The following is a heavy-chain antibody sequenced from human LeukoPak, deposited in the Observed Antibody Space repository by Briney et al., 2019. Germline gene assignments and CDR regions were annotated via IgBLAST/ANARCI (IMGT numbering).Heavy chain of an antibody. CDR3: ARGICSSTCCPTFY. J-gene: IGHJ4*02. CDR2: IWYDGSNK. CDR1: GFTFSSYG. Sequence: GGSLRLSCAASGFTFSSYGMHWVRQAPGKGLEWVAVIWYDGSNKYYADSVKGRFTISRDNSKNTLYLQMNSLRAEDTAVYYCARGICSSTCCPTFYWGQGTLVTVSS. D-gene: IGHD2-2*01. V-gene: IGHV3-33*01.